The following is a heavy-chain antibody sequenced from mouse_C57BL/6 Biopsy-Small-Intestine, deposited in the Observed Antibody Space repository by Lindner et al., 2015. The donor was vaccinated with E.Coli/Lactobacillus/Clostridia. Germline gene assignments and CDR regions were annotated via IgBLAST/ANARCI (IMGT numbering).Heavy chain of an antibody. CDR2: INPYNGGT. Sequence: VQLQESGPVLVKPGASVKMSCKASGYTITDYQMSWVKQSHGKSLEWIGAINPYNGGTSYNQKVTGKATLTVDRSSSTAYMELNSLTSEDSAVYYCAREGTYYSNYVGFAYWGQGTLVTVSA. CDR3: AREGTYYSNYVGFAY. V-gene: IGHV1-19*01. CDR1: GYTITDYQ. J-gene: IGHJ3*01. D-gene: IGHD2-5*01.